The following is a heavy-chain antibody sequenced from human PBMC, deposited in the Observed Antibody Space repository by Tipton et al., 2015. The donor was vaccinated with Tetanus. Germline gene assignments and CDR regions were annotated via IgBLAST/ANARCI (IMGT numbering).Heavy chain of an antibody. CDR2: IHRSGST. CDR1: GGSVSRSSHD. V-gene: IGHV4-61*01. D-gene: IGHD3-10*01. CDR3: ARRGDASGSTNLYAFDI. Sequence: TLSLTCTVSGGSVSRSSHDWTWVRQPPGKGLEWIGEIHRSGSTNYNPSLSGRVTTSVDTSKNQFSLKISSLTAADTAVYYCARRGDASGSTNLYAFDIWGQGTMVSVSS. J-gene: IGHJ3*02.